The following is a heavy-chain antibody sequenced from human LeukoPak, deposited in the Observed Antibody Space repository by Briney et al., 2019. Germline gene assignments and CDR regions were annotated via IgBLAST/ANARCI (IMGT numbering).Heavy chain of an antibody. CDR2: IYTTGKT. J-gene: IGHJ4*02. V-gene: IGHV3-53*01. CDR1: GFTVSINY. D-gene: IGHD1-1*01. Sequence: PGGSLRLSSAASGFTVSINYVSWVRQAPGEGLEWVSVIYTTGKTYYADSVKGRFSISRDNSKNTVYLQMNSLRAEDTAVYYCAKVSPTGRAFDSWGQGTLVTVSS. CDR3: AKVSPTGRAFDS.